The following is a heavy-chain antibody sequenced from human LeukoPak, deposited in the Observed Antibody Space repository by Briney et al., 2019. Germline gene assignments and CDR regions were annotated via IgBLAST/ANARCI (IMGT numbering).Heavy chain of an antibody. D-gene: IGHD2-21*02. V-gene: IGHV1-69*04. CDR2: VIPILGIV. J-gene: IGHJ4*02. CDR1: GGTFRSHV. Sequence: SVKVSCKTSGGTFRSHVISWVRQAPGQGLEWMGRVIPILGIVNYAQNFQGRVTIIADTSTSTAYMELSSLKSEDTAVYYCARAAYCGGDCYSEFDHWGQGTLVTVSS. CDR3: ARAAYCGGDCYSEFDH.